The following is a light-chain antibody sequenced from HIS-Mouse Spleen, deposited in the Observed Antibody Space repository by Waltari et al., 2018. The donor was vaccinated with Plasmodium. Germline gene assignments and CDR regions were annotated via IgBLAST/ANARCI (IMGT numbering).Light chain of an antibody. Sequence: EIVLTQSPGTLSLSPGERATLSCRASKSVSSSYLAWYQQKPGQSPRRLIYGASSRATGIPDRFSGSGSGTDFTLTISRLEPEDFAVYYGQQYGSSPYTFGQGTKLEIK. CDR3: QQYGSSPYT. V-gene: IGKV3-20*01. CDR2: GAS. J-gene: IGKJ2*01. CDR1: KSVSSSY.